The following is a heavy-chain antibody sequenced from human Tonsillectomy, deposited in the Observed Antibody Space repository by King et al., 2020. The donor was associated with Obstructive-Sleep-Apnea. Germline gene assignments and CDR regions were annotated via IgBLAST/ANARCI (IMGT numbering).Heavy chain of an antibody. CDR2: INDEGRSP. CDR3: ARERAGYFDY. CDR1: QFTFSSYS. V-gene: IGHV3-74*01. Sequence: VKLVESGGGLVQPGGSLRLSCAASQFTFSSYSMNWVRQAPGEGLVWVARINDEGRSPTYGDPVKGRFTISRDNARNTLYLQMNSLRPEDTAVYYCARERAGYFDYWGQGTLLTVSS. J-gene: IGHJ4*02.